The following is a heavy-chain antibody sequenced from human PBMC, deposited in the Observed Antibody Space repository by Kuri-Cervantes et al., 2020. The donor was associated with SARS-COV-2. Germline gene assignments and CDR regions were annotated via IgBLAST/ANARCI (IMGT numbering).Heavy chain of an antibody. CDR3: ARGNSHIEMATILGNWYFDL. Sequence: GSLRLSCAVYGYSISSGYYWGWIRQPPGKGLEWIGSIYHSGSTFYNPSLKSRVTISVDTSKNQFSLKLSSVTAADTAVYYCARGNSHIEMATILGNWYFDLWGRGTLVTVSS. CDR1: GYSISSGYY. D-gene: IGHD5-24*01. V-gene: IGHV4-38-2*01. J-gene: IGHJ2*01. CDR2: IYHSGST.